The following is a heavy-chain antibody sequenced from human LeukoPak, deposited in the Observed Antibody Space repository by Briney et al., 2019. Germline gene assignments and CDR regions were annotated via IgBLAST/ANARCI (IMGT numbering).Heavy chain of an antibody. Sequence: ASVKVSSKASGYTFTSYYLYWVRQAPGQGLEWMGIINPSGGSTSYAQKFQGRVTMTRDTSTSTVYMELSSLRSEDTAVYYCARDIVLVPAAMGFDYWGQGTLVTVSS. CDR3: ARDIVLVPAAMGFDY. CDR1: GYTFTSYY. V-gene: IGHV1-46*01. CDR2: INPSGGST. D-gene: IGHD2-2*01. J-gene: IGHJ4*02.